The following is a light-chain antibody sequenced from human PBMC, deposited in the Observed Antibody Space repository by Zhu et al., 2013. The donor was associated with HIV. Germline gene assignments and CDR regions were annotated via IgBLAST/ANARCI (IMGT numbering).Light chain of an antibody. CDR3: QQRAKWPRT. V-gene: IGKV3-15*01. CDR2: GAS. J-gene: IGKJ1*01. CDR1: QSVASN. Sequence: EIVLTQSPVTLSVSPGERVILSCRASQSVASNLAWYQQRPGQAPRLLIYGASTRATGVPARFSGSGSGTEFTLTINSLESEDFAVYYCQQRAKWPRTFGQGTKLEIK.